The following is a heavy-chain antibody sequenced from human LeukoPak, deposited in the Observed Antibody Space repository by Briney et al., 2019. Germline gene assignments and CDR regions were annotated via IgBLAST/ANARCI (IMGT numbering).Heavy chain of an antibody. CDR3: ARGGVVVPAAIEHNWFDP. D-gene: IGHD2-2*01. J-gene: IGHJ5*02. CDR1: GGSFSGYY. CDR2: IAHSGST. V-gene: IGHV4-34*01. Sequence: SETLSLTCAVYGGSFSGYYWSWIRQPRGRGREWIGEIAHSGSTKYNPSLKSRVTISVDASKNQFSLKLTSVTAADTAVYYCARGGVVVPAAIEHNWFDPWGQGTLVTVSS.